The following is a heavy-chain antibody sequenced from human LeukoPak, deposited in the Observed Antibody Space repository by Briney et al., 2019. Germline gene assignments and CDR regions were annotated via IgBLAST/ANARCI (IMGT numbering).Heavy chain of an antibody. D-gene: IGHD2-15*01. J-gene: IGHJ6*03. CDR3: ARDPGYCSGGNCSYYYYHYMDV. Sequence: GGSLRLSCAASEFSVGSNYMTWVRQAPGKGLEWVSLIYSGGSTYYADSVKGRFTISRDNAKNSLYLQMNSLRAEDTAVYYCARDPGYCSGGNCSYYYYHYMDVWGKGTTVTVSS. CDR2: IYSGGST. CDR1: EFSVGSNY. V-gene: IGHV3-66*01.